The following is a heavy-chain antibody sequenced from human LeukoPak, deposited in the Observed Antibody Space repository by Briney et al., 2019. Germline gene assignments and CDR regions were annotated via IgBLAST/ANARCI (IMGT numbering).Heavy chain of an antibody. CDR1: GGSISSSSYY. Sequence: SETLSLTCTVSGGSISSSSYYWGWIRQPPGKGLEWIGSIYYSGSTYYNPSLKSRVTISVDTSKNQFPLKLSSVTAADTAVYYCAKVHAGGDYWGQGTLVTVSS. J-gene: IGHJ4*02. CDR2: IYYSGST. D-gene: IGHD2-8*01. CDR3: AKVHAGGDY. V-gene: IGHV4-39*01.